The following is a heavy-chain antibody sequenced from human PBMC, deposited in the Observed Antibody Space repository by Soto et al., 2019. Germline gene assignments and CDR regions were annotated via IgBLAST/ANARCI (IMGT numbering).Heavy chain of an antibody. CDR1: GFTFSSYA. CDR2: ISGSGGST. V-gene: IGHV3-23*01. D-gene: IGHD6-19*01. Sequence: PGGSLRLSCAASGFTFSSYAMSWVRQAPGKGLEWVSAISGSGGSTYYADSVKGRFTISRDNSKNTLYLQMNSLRAEDTAVYYCATALRSGWYYYFDYWGQGTLVTVSS. CDR3: ATALRSGWYYYFDY. J-gene: IGHJ4*02.